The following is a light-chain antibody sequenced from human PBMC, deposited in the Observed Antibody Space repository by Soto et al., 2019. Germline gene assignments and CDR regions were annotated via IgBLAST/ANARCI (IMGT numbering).Light chain of an antibody. J-gene: IGLJ1*01. CDR3: CSYAGSYYV. CDR1: SSDVGGYNY. V-gene: IGLV2-11*01. Sequence: QSVLTQPPSVSGAPGQRVTISCTGTSSDVGGYNYVSWYQQHPGKAPKLMIYDVSKRPSGVPDRFSGSKSGNTASLTISGLQAEDEADYYCCSYAGSYYVFGTGTKLTVL. CDR2: DVS.